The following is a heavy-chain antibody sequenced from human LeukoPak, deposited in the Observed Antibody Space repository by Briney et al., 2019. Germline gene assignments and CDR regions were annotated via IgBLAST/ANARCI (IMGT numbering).Heavy chain of an antibody. CDR2: ISYDGSNK. V-gene: IGHV3-30-3*01. CDR1: GFTFSSYA. D-gene: IGHD3-10*01. J-gene: IGHJ4*02. CDR3: ARAMVRGGLFDY. Sequence: PGGSLRLSCAASGFTFSSYAMHWVRQAPGKGLEWVAVISYDGSNKYYADSVKGRFTISRDNSKNTLYLQMSSLRAEDTAVYYCARAMVRGGLFDYRGQGTLVTVSS.